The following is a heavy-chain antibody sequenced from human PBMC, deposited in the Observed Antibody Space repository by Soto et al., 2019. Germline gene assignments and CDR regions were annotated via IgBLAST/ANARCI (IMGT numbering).Heavy chain of an antibody. CDR2: ISGSGGST. J-gene: IGHJ4*02. Sequence: EVQLLESGGGLVQPGVSLRLSCAASGFTFSSYAMNWVRQAPGKGLEWVSAISGSGGSTYYADSVKGRFTISRDNSKNTLYLQMNSLRADDTAVYYCAKGSGSYRPFDYWGQGTLVTVSS. D-gene: IGHD1-26*01. V-gene: IGHV3-23*01. CDR3: AKGSGSYRPFDY. CDR1: GFTFSSYA.